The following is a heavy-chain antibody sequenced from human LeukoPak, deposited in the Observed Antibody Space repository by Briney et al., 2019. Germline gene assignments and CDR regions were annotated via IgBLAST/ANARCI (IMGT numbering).Heavy chain of an antibody. CDR2: IYYSGST. CDR3: ARSRLVTDYYFDN. Sequence: PSETLSLTCTVSGGSISSYYWSWIRQPPGKGLEWIGYIYYSGSTNYNPSLKSRVTISVDTSKNQFSLKLSSVTAADTAVYYCARSRLVTDYYFDNWGQGTQVTVSS. J-gene: IGHJ4*02. V-gene: IGHV4-59*01. D-gene: IGHD3-9*01. CDR1: GGSISSYY.